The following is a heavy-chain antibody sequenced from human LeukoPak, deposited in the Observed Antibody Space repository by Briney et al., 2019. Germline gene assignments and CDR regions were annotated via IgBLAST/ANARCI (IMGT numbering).Heavy chain of an antibody. D-gene: IGHD5-12*01. Sequence: SETLSLTCTVSDGSIRSRNYYWDWIRQPPGKGLEWIGNFYDSGSTYYNPSLKSRVTISGDTSKNQFSLKLTSVTAADTAVYYCARHTRPGCSGYENAFDIWGQGTMVTVSS. CDR3: ARHTRPGCSGYENAFDI. CDR2: FYDSGST. V-gene: IGHV4-39*01. J-gene: IGHJ3*02. CDR1: DGSIRSRNYY.